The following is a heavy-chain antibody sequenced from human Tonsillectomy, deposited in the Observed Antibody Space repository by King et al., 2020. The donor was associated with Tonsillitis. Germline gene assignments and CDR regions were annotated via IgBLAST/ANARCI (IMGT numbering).Heavy chain of an antibody. J-gene: IGHJ4*02. D-gene: IGHD4-23*01. CDR3: ASDWGNYGGNS. Sequence: VQLQESGPGLVKPSQTLSLTCTVSGGSIITGGYYWNWIRQHPGKGLEWIGYISYSGSTYYNPSLKSRVTISVDTSKNQFSLKLSSVTAADTAVYYCASDWGNYGGNSWGQGTLVTVSS. CDR1: GGSIITGGYY. V-gene: IGHV4-31*03. CDR2: ISYSGST.